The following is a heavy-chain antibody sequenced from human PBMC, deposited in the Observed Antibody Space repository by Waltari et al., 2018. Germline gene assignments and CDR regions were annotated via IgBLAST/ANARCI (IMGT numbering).Heavy chain of an antibody. J-gene: IGHJ3*02. CDR1: GGSISSYY. Sequence: QVQLQESGPGLVKPSETLSLTCTVSGGSISSYYWRWIRQPPGKGLEWIGYIYYSGSTNYNPSLKSRVTISVDTSKNQFSLKLSSVTAADTAVYYCARGYSGSYPDAFDIWGQGTMVTVSS. V-gene: IGHV4-59*01. CDR3: ARGYSGSYPDAFDI. CDR2: IYYSGST. D-gene: IGHD1-26*01.